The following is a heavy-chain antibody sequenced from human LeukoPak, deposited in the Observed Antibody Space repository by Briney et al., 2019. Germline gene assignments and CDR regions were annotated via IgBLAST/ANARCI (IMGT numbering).Heavy chain of an antibody. D-gene: IGHD3-10*01. V-gene: IGHV3-30*02. CDR1: GFTFSTYG. CDR2: ITYEGGYNQ. CDR3: AKDKEYASGSYPIES. J-gene: IGHJ4*02. Sequence: GGALTLSCAAPGFTFSTYGMHWVRQAPGKGLEWVSFITYEGGYNQYYAESVKGRFTISRDNSKNTLYLQMISLRLEDAAVYYCAKDKEYASGSYPIESWGQGTLVTVSS.